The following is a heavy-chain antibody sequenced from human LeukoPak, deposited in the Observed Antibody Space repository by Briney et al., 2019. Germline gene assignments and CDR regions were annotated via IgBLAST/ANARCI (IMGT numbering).Heavy chain of an antibody. J-gene: IGHJ6*03. Sequence: GGSLRLSCTASGFTFSSYGMHWVRQAPGKGLEWVAVISYDGSNKYYADSVKGRFTISRDNSKNTLYLQMNSLRAEDTAVYYCAKDPNSKYFPYYYYMDVWGKGTTVTVSS. CDR2: ISYDGSNK. D-gene: IGHD2/OR15-2a*01. CDR1: GFTFSSYG. CDR3: AKDPNSKYFPYYYYMDV. V-gene: IGHV3-30*18.